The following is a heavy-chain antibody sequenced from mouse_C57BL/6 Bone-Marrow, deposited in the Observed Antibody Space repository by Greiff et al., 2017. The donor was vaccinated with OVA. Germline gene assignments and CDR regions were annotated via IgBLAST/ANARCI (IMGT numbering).Heavy chain of an antibody. D-gene: IGHD2-1*01. Sequence: VKLVESGAELARPGASVKLSCKASGYTFTSYGISWVKQRTGQGLEWIGEIYPRSGNTYYNEKFKGKATLTADKSSSTAYMELRSLTSEDSAVYFCARRLYYGNYVYWGQGTLVTVSA. J-gene: IGHJ3*01. CDR2: IYPRSGNT. V-gene: IGHV1-81*01. CDR3: ARRLYYGNYVY. CDR1: GYTFTSYG.